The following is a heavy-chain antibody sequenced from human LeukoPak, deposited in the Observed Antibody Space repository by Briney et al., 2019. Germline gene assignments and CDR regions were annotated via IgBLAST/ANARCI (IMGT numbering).Heavy chain of an antibody. CDR2: IYYSGST. CDR1: GGSISSSSYY. V-gene: IGHV4-39*01. D-gene: IGHD1-26*01. Sequence: SGTLSLTCTVSGGSISSSSYYWGWIRQPPGKGLEWIGSIYYSGSTYYNPSLKSRVTISVDTSKNQFSLKLSSVTAADTAVYYCARHRTLSSGSHPYYFDYWGQGTLVAVSS. CDR3: ARHRTLSSGSHPYYFDY. J-gene: IGHJ4*02.